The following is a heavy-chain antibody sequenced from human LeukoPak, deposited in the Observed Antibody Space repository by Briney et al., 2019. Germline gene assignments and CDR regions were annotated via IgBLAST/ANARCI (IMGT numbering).Heavy chain of an antibody. CDR3: ARDGMGGDNWFDP. D-gene: IGHD1-26*01. J-gene: IGHJ5*02. Sequence: GGSLRLSCAASGFTFSSYWMNWARQAPGKGLEWVASINHNGNVNYYVDSVKGRFTISRDNAKNSLYLQMNSLRAEDTAVYYCARDGMGGDNWFDPWGQGTLVTVSS. CDR2: INHNGNVN. V-gene: IGHV3-7*01. CDR1: GFTFSSYW.